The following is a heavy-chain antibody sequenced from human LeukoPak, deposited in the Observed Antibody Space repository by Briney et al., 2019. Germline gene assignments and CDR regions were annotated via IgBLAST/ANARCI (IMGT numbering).Heavy chain of an antibody. CDR3: ARSPSRRGYDILTGYYLAEPFDY. J-gene: IGHJ4*02. CDR1: GYTFTSYD. V-gene: IGHV1-8*01. D-gene: IGHD3-9*01. Sequence: ASVKVSCKASGYTFTSYDINWVRQATGQGLEWMGWMNPNSGNTGYSQKFQGRVTMTRNTSISTAYMELSSLRSEDTAVYYCARSPSRRGYDILTGYYLAEPFDYWGQGTLVTVSS. CDR2: MNPNSGNT.